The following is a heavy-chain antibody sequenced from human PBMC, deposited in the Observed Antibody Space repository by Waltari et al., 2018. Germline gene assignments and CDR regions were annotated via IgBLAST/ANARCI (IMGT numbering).Heavy chain of an antibody. D-gene: IGHD1-26*01. CDR2: IYSGGST. CDR3: ARDKWELNYFDY. Sequence: EVQLVESGGGLIQPGGSLSLSCAASGFTVSSNYMSWVRQAPGKGLEWVSVIYSGGSTYYADSVKGRFTISRDNSKNTLYLQMNSLRAEDTAVYYCARDKWELNYFDYWGQGTLVTVSS. CDR1: GFTVSSNY. V-gene: IGHV3-53*01. J-gene: IGHJ4*02.